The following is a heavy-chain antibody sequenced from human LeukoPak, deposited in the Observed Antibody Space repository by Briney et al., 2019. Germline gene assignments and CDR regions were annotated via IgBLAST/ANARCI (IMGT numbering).Heavy chain of an antibody. D-gene: IGHD3-10*01. CDR2: INSDGSST. Sequence: TGGSLTLSCAASGFTFSSFWMHWVRQAPGKGLVWVSSINSDGSSTEYADSVKGRFTMSRDNSRNTLYLQMNSLRAEDTAVYYCAKDGGYGSGNYYPDYWGQGTLVTVSS. J-gene: IGHJ4*02. CDR1: GFTFSSFW. V-gene: IGHV3-74*01. CDR3: AKDGGYGSGNYYPDY.